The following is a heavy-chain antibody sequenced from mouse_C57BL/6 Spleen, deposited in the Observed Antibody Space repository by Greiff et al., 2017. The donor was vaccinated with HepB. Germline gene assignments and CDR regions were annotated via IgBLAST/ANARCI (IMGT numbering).Heavy chain of an antibody. Sequence: EVKLVESGPGMVKPSQSLSLTCTVTGYSITSGYDWHWIRHFPGNKLEWMGYISYSGSTNYNPSLKSRISITHDTSKNHFFLKLNSVTTEDTATYYCARGKLGLAMDYWGQGTSVTVSS. D-gene: IGHD4-1*01. CDR3: ARGKLGLAMDY. CDR1: GYSITSGYD. J-gene: IGHJ4*01. V-gene: IGHV3-1*01. CDR2: ISYSGST.